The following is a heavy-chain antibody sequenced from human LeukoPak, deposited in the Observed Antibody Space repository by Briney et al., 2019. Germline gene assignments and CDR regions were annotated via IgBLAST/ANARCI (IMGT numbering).Heavy chain of an antibody. V-gene: IGHV3-15*01. J-gene: IGHJ4*02. CDR2: IKSKTDGGTT. D-gene: IGHD3-22*01. Sequence: ETLSLTCAVYGGSFSGYYWSWVRQAPGKGLEWVGRIKSKTDGGTTDYAAPVKGRFTISRDDSKNTLYLQMNSLKTEDTAVYYCITSYYYDSSGYGYWGQGTLVILSS. CDR3: ITSYYYDSSGYGY. CDR1: GGSFSGYY.